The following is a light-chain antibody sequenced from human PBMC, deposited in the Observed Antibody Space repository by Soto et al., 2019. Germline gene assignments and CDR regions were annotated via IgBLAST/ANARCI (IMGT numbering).Light chain of an antibody. CDR2: DVS. CDR1: SSDVGGYNY. Sequence: QSALTQPASGSGSPGQSITISCTGTSSDVGGYNYVSWCQQHAGKAPKLMIYDVSNRPSGVSNRFSGSKSGNTASLTISGLQAEDEADYYCSSYTSSSTLDVFGTGTKVTVL. J-gene: IGLJ1*01. V-gene: IGLV2-14*01. CDR3: SSYTSSSTLDV.